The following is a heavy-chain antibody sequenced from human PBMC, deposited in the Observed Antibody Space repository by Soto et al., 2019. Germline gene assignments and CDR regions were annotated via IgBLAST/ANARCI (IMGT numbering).Heavy chain of an antibody. J-gene: IGHJ6*03. Sequence: SETLSLTCSVSGGSVSRGGYYWSWIRQLPGRGLEWIGYIYSSGSTNYNPSLKSRVTISVDTPKNQFSLKLSSVTAADTAVYYCARTYYDFWSGLGIYMDVWGKGTTVTVSS. CDR2: IYSSGST. V-gene: IGHV4-61*08. CDR3: ARTYYDFWSGLGIYMDV. CDR1: GGSVSRGGYY. D-gene: IGHD3-3*01.